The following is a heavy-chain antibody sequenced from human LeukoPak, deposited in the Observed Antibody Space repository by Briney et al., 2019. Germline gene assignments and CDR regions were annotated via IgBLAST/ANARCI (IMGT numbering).Heavy chain of an antibody. CDR1: GYSFTSDW. CDR2: IYPGDSDT. D-gene: IGHD6-13*01. Sequence: GESLTISCKGSGYSFTSDWIGWVRQMPGKGLEWMGIIYPGDSDTRYSPSFQGQVTISADKSISTAYLQWSSLKASDTAMYYCARWYSSSSPSDYFDYWGQGTLVTVSS. V-gene: IGHV5-51*01. J-gene: IGHJ4*02. CDR3: ARWYSSSSPSDYFDY.